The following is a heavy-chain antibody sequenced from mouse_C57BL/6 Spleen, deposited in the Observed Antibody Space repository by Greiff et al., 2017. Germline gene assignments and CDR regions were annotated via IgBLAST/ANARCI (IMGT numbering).Heavy chain of an antibody. CDR3: ARSYYSGCSLWYFDV. J-gene: IGHJ1*03. CDR1: GYTFTSYW. Sequence: VQLQQPGAELVKPGASVKLSCKASGYTFTSYWMHWVKQRPGRGLEWIGRIDPNGGGTKYNEKFKSKATLTVDKPSSTAYMQLSCLTSEDAAVYSCARSYYSGCSLWYFDVWGTGTTVTVAS. CDR2: IDPNGGGT. V-gene: IGHV1-72*01. D-gene: IGHD1-1*01.